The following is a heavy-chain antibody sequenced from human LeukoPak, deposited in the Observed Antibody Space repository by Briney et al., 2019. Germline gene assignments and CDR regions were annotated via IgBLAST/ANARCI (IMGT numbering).Heavy chain of an antibody. CDR1: GFTFDDYT. V-gene: IGHV3-43*01. CDR3: AKDIHAKGAVGAFDY. D-gene: IGHD1-26*01. CDR2: ISWDGDST. Sequence: PGGSLRLSCAASGFTFDDYTMHWVRQAPGKGLEWVSLISWDGDSTYYADSVKGRFTISRDNSKNSLYLQMNSLTTEDSALYYCAKDIHAKGAVGAFDYWGQGTLVTVSS. J-gene: IGHJ4*02.